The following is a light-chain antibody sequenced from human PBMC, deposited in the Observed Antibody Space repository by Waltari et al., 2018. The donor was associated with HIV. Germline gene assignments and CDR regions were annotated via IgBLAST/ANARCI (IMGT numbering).Light chain of an antibody. V-gene: IGLV6-57*01. CDR2: EDD. CDR1: GGSITSNY. CDR3: QSSDRNNQV. J-gene: IGLJ3*02. Sequence: FMLTQPHSVSAYPGQTVTISCTRTGGSITSNYVHWYQRRPGGSPTTVIYEDDQRPSGVPGRFSGSIDSSSNSAALTISGLKPEDESDYYCQSSDRNNQVFGGGTKLTVL.